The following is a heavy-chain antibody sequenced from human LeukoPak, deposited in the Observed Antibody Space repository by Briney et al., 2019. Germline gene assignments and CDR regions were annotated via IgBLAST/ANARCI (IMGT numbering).Heavy chain of an antibody. CDR1: GYTFTSYA. D-gene: IGHD3-3*01. V-gene: IGHV7-4-1*02. Sequence: ASVKVSCKASGYTFTSYAMNWVRQAPGQGLEWMGWINTNTGNPTYAQGFTGRFVFSLDTSVSTAYLQISSLKAEDTAVYYCARGPEIFGVVISPIDYWGQGTLVTVSS. CDR2: INTNTGNP. J-gene: IGHJ4*02. CDR3: ARGPEIFGVVISPIDY.